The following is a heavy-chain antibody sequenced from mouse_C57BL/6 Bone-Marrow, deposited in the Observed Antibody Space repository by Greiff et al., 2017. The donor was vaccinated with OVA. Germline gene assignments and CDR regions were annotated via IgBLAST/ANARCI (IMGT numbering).Heavy chain of an antibody. CDR1: GYSFTGYY. Sequence: QLQQSGPELVKPGASVKISCKASGYSFTGYYMNWVKQSPEKSLEWIGEINPSTGGTTYNQKFKAKATLTVDKSSSTAYMQLKSLTSEDSAVYYCARRPYYSKNLWAMDYWGQGTSVTVSS. V-gene: IGHV1-42*01. J-gene: IGHJ4*01. CDR2: INPSTGGT. CDR3: ARRPYYSKNLWAMDY. D-gene: IGHD2-5*01.